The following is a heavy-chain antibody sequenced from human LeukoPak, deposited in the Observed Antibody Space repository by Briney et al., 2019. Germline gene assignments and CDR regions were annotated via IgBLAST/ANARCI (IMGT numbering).Heavy chain of an antibody. Sequence: GGSLRLSCAASRFTFCTLWMHWVRHAPGKGLVWVLRINSDGGSISYADSVKGRFTISRDNAKNTLYLQMNSLRAEDTAVYYCARDHYDSSGYYYFDCWGQGTLVTVSS. J-gene: IGHJ4*02. D-gene: IGHD3-22*01. CDR1: RFTFCTLW. V-gene: IGHV3-74*01. CDR2: INSDGGSI. CDR3: ARDHYDSSGYYYFDC.